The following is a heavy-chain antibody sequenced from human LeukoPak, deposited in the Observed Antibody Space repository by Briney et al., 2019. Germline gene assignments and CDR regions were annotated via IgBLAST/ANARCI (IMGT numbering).Heavy chain of an antibody. D-gene: IGHD3-22*01. Sequence: SETLSLTCIVSGGSISSYYWSWIRQPAGKGLEWIGRIHTSGSTNYNPSLKSRVTISVDTSKNQFSLKLSSVTAADTAVYFCARGPYSYDSSGAFDIWGQGTMVTVSS. J-gene: IGHJ3*02. CDR3: ARGPYSYDSSGAFDI. CDR2: IHTSGST. V-gene: IGHV4-4*07. CDR1: GGSISSYY.